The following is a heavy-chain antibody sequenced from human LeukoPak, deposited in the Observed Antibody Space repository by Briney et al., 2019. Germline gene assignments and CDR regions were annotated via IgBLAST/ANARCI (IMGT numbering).Heavy chain of an antibody. Sequence: GGSLRLSCAVSGFILSDFSMSWVRQAPGKGLEWVAKMDENGREIFYVDSVKGRFTISRDNSKNTLYLQMNSLRAEDTAVYYCATTYSSSSLDYWGQGTLVTVSS. CDR1: GFILSDFS. CDR3: ATTYSSSSLDY. V-gene: IGHV3-7*01. CDR2: MDENGREI. D-gene: IGHD6-6*01. J-gene: IGHJ4*02.